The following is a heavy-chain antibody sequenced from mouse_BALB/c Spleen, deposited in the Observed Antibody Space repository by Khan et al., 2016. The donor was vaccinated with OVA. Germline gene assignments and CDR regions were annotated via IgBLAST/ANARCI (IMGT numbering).Heavy chain of an antibody. CDR2: ISYSGNT. J-gene: IGHJ2*01. D-gene: IGHD1-1*01. Sequence: VQLKESGPGLVKPSQSLSLTCTVTGYSITSAYAWNWIRQFPGNKLEWMGYISYSGNTKYNPSLKSRISITRDTSKNQFFLQLNSVTTEDTATYYWARIYGGDFDYWGQGTTLTVSS. CDR3: ARIYGGDFDY. CDR1: GYSITSAYA. V-gene: IGHV3-2*02.